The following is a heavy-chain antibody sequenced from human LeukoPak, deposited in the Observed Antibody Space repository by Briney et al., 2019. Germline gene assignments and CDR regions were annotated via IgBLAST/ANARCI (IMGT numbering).Heavy chain of an antibody. D-gene: IGHD3-22*01. CDR1: GFTFRNYR. Sequence: GGSLRLSCAASGFTFRNYRMNWVRQAPGKGLEWVSSISTSSTYIFYADSVKGRFTISRDNAKNSLYLQMNNLRAEDTAVYYCARDYDSSGYYYPVYEYWGQGTLVTVSS. V-gene: IGHV3-21*01. J-gene: IGHJ4*02. CDR3: ARDYDSSGYYYPVYEY. CDR2: ISTSSTYI.